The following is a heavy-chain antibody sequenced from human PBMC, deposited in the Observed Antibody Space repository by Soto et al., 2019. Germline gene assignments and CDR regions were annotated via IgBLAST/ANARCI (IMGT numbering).Heavy chain of an antibody. CDR2: ISANNGNT. J-gene: IGHJ4*02. D-gene: IGHD2-15*01. CDR1: GYTFTNYG. Sequence: ASVKVSFKAPGYTFTNYGITWVRQAPGQSLEWMGWISANNGNTNYAQKFQGRVTMTTDTSTSTVYMELRSLRSDDTAVYYCARVGLGTGGSNYFDYWGQGALVTVSS. CDR3: ARVGLGTGGSNYFDY. V-gene: IGHV1-18*01.